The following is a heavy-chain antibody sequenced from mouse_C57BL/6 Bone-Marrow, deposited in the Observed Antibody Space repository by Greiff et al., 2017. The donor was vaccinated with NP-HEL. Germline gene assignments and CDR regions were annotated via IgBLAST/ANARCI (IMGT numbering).Heavy chain of an antibody. J-gene: IGHJ3*01. D-gene: IGHD1-1*01. CDR1: GFTFSSYA. CDR2: ISDGGSYT. V-gene: IGHV5-4*03. CDR3: ARIPYGKEAY. Sequence: EVKLMESGGGLVKPGGSLKLSCAASGFTFSSYAMSWVRQTPEKRLAWVATISDGGSYTYYPDNVKGRFTISRDNAKNNLYLQMSHLKSEDTAMYYCARIPYGKEAYWGQGTLVTVSA.